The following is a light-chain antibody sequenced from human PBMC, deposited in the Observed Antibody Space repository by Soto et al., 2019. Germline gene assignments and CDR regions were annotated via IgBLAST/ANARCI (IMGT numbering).Light chain of an antibody. Sequence: QSALTQPASVSGSPGQSITISCTGTSSDVGSYNLVSWYQQHPGKAPKLMIYEGSKRPSGVSNRFSGSKSGNTASLTICGLQAEDEADYYCCSYAGSSTFADVVFGGGTKLTVL. J-gene: IGLJ2*01. CDR3: CSYAGSSTFADVV. V-gene: IGLV2-23*03. CDR1: SSDVGSYNL. CDR2: EGS.